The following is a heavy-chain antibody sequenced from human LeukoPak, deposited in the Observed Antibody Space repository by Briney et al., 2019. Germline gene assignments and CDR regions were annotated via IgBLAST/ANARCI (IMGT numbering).Heavy chain of an antibody. Sequence: GGSLRLSCAASGFTFSSYSMNWVRQAPGKGLEWVSSISSSSSSIYYADSVKGRFTISRGNAKNSLYLQMNSLRAEDTAVYYCAGVEMATNAFDIWGQGTMVTVSS. CDR1: GFTFSSYS. V-gene: IGHV3-21*01. CDR2: ISSSSSSI. D-gene: IGHD5-24*01. CDR3: AGVEMATNAFDI. J-gene: IGHJ3*02.